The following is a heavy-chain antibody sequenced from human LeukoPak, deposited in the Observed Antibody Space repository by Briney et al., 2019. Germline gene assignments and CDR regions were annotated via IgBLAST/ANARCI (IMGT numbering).Heavy chain of an antibody. CDR1: GFTFSCYG. V-gene: IGHV3-33*01. J-gene: IGHJ6*02. D-gene: IGHD3-9*01. CDR2: IWYDGSKK. CDR3: ARVANITTFGMDV. Sequence: PGRSLRLSCAASGFTFSCYGMHWVRQAPGKGLEWVAVIWYDGSKKYIADSVRGRFTISKDNSKNTLYLQMNSLRAEDTADYYCARVANITTFGMDVWGHGTTVTVSS.